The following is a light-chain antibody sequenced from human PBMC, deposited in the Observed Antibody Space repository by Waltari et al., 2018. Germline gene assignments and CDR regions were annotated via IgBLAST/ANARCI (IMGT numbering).Light chain of an antibody. J-gene: IGKJ2*01. CDR3: QQHYGTPRT. CDR2: WAS. Sequence: DIVMTQSPDSLAVSLGERATINCKSSQSVLYSSKNKNYLAWYQQKAGQPPKLIIYWASTRESGVPDRFSGSGSGTDFTLTISSLQAEDVAVYYCQQHYGTPRTCGQGTKLEIK. CDR1: QSVLYSSKNKNY. V-gene: IGKV4-1*01.